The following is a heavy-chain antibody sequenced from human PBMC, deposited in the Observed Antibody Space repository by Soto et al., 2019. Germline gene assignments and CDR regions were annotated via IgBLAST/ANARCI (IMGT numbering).Heavy chain of an antibody. CDR1: GFTFSSYA. CDR3: TKSHSTALVPYYFDY. D-gene: IGHD5-18*01. J-gene: IGHJ4*02. Sequence: QVRLVESGGGVVQPGTSLSLSCAASGFTFSSYAIHWVRQAPGKGLEWVAVMSSDGSNTFYADSVRGRFTVSRDNSKSALYLQMHGLMPEDTAVYYCTKSHSTALVPYYFDYWGQGTLVSVSS. CDR2: MSSDGSNT. V-gene: IGHV3-30*18.